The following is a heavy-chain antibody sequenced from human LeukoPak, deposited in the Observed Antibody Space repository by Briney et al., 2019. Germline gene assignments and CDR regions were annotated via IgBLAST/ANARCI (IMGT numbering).Heavy chain of an antibody. CDR1: GFTFSSYS. D-gene: IGHD4-17*01. CDR2: ISSSSTI. CDR3: ARGTTTSFDY. V-gene: IGHV3-48*02. Sequence: GGSLRLSCAASGFTFSSYSMNWVRQAPGKGLEWVSYISSSSTIYYADSVKGRFTISRDNAKNSLYLQMNSLRDEDTAVYYCARGTTTSFDYWGQGTLVTVSS. J-gene: IGHJ4*02.